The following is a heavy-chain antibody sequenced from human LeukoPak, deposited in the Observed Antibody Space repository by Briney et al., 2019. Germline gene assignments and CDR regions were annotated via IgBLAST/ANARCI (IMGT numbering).Heavy chain of an antibody. D-gene: IGHD4-17*01. CDR2: ISAYNGNT. CDR1: GYTFTSYG. J-gene: IGHJ4*02. Sequence: ASVKVSCKASGYTFTSYGISWGRQAPGQGLEWRGWISAYNGNTDYAQKLQGRVTMTTDTSTSTAYMELRSMRSDDTAVYYCARVTQNDYDFDYWGQGTLVTVSS. V-gene: IGHV1-18*01. CDR3: ARVTQNDYDFDY.